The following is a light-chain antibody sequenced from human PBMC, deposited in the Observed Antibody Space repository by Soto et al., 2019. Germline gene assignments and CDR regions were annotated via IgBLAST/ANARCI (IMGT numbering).Light chain of an antibody. CDR2: ENN. J-gene: IGLJ3*02. CDR1: SSNIGNNY. Sequence: QSVLTQPPSVSAAPGQKVTISCYGSSSNIGNNYVSWYQQLPATAPKLLIYENNKRPSGIPDRFSGSKSGTSATLGITGLQTGDEADYYCGAWDTSLSAWVFGGGTKLTVL. CDR3: GAWDTSLSAWV. V-gene: IGLV1-51*02.